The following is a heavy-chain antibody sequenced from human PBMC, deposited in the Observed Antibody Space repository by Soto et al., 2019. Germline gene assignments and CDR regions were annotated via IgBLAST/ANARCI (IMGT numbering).Heavy chain of an antibody. J-gene: IGHJ3*02. D-gene: IGHD3-22*01. V-gene: IGHV3-15*01. CDR3: TTRRTYYYDSSGYPDAFDI. CDR2: IKSKTDGGTT. CDR1: GFTFSNAW. Sequence: PRGSLRLSCAGSGFTFSNAWMSWVRQAPGKGLEWVGRIKSKTDGGTTDYAAPVKGRFTISRDDSKNTLYLQMNSLKTEDTAVYYCTTRRTYYYDSSGYPDAFDIWGQGTMVT.